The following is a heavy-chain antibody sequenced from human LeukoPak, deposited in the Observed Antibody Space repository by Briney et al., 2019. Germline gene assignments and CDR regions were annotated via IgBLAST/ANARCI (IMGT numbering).Heavy chain of an antibody. J-gene: IGHJ4*02. CDR3: ARHEDYYDTPFVY. D-gene: IGHD3-22*01. V-gene: IGHV4-4*09. CDR2: IYTSGST. Sequence: PSETLSLTCTVSGGSISSYYWSWIRQPPGKGLEWIGYIYTSGSTNYNPSLKSRVTISVDTSKNQFSLKLSSVTAADTAVYYCARHEDYYDTPFVYWGQGILVTVSS. CDR1: GGSISSYY.